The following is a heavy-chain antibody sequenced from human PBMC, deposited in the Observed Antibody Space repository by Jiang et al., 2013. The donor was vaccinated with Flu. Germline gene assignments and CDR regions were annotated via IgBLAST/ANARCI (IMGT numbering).Heavy chain of an antibody. CDR2: IYYSGYT. CDR3: ARYSSSSDFDY. V-gene: IGHV4-31*01. D-gene: IGHD6-6*01. CDR1: GGSISSGGYY. Sequence: GSGLVKPSQTLSLTCTVSGGSISSGGYYWSWIRQHPGKGLEWIGYIYYSGYTYYNPSLKSLVTMSVDTSKNQFSLKLSSVTAADTAVYYCARYSSSSDFDYWGQGTLVIVSS. J-gene: IGHJ4*02.